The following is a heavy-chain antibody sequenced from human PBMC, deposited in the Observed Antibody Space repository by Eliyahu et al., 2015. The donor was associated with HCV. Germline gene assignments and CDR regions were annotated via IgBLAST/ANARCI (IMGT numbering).Heavy chain of an antibody. CDR2: ISWNSGNI. Sequence: EVQLVESGGGLVQPGRSLRLSCAASGXXFXDYAMHWVRXAPEKGLGWVSGISWNSGNIGYADSVKGRFTISRDNSKNSLYLQMNSLRTEDTALYYCAQDRRSGTTDIKEVDYWGQGTLVTVSS. D-gene: IGHD2/OR15-2a*01. CDR3: AQDRRSGTTDIKEVDY. J-gene: IGHJ4*02. CDR1: GXXFXDYA. V-gene: IGHV3-9*01.